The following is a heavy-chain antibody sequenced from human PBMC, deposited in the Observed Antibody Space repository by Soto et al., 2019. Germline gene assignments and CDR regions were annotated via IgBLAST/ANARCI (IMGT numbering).Heavy chain of an antibody. CDR1: GFSLSTSGVG. CDR3: GPTGWGTRIPAS. J-gene: IGHJ4*02. D-gene: IGHD3-16*01. V-gene: IGHV2-5*02. Sequence: QITLKESGPMLVKPTQTLTLTCTFSGFSLSTSGVGVGSVRPPPGKALEWLALIYWDDTKHYTTSLESKLTITEDTGNMVEVVTMPNLAPADTGIYYSGPTGWGTRIPASGGQGPLLTV. CDR2: IYWDDTK.